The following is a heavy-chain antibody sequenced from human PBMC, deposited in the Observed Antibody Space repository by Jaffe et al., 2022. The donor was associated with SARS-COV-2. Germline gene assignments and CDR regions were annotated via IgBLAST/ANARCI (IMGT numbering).Heavy chain of an antibody. CDR2: ISHDGGDI. Sequence: QVQLVESGGGVVQPGRSLKLSCAASEFTFSSYGMHWVRQAPGKGLEWVAIISHDGGDIYYADSVKGRFTISRDNSKNTLYLQMNSLRAEDTAVYYCAKDRPDSGGYRYTNYYYFDYWGQGTLVTVSS. CDR1: EFTFSSYG. D-gene: IGHD3-22*01. V-gene: IGHV3-30*18. J-gene: IGHJ4*02. CDR3: AKDRPDSGGYRYTNYYYFDY.